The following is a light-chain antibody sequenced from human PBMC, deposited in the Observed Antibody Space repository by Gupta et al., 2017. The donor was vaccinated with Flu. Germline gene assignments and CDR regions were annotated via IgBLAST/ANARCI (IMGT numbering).Light chain of an antibody. J-gene: IGLJ2*01. CDR3: YAYESSTPVV. V-gene: IGLV2-11*01. CDR2: DVS. Sequence: SGNISSTRSSGDNVNDKYVAWYQQNPGKAPMLVMYDVSKRPAGVPDRFSGSKSGNTASLTISGPQAEDEADYYCYAYESSTPVVFGGGTKLTGL. CDR1: SGDNVNDKY.